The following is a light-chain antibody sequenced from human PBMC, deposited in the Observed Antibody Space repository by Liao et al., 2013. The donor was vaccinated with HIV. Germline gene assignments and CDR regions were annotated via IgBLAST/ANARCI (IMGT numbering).Light chain of an antibody. J-gene: IGLJ1*01. V-gene: IGLV3-21*01. CDR2: ADS. CDR1: NIGSKS. Sequence: SYELTQPPSVSAAPGKTARITCGGNNIGSKSVHWYQQKPGQAPVLVIYADSDRPSGIPERFSGSNSGTTATLTISGTQAIDEADYYCQAWDSGTGVFGTGTKVTVL. CDR3: QAWDSGTGV.